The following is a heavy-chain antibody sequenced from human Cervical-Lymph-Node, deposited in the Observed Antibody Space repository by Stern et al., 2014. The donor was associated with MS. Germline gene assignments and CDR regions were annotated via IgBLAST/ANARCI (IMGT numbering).Heavy chain of an antibody. CDR3: ARVLSLAASDS. D-gene: IGHD6-13*01. Sequence: VQLVQSGAEIRKPGASVKISCEASGYTFTTYYIHWVRQAPGQGLEWMALFNPSGGKSTYAQRFQGRVTVTGDTSTSTVSLELTGLTSEDTAVYYGARVLSLAASDSWGQGTLVIVSS. V-gene: IGHV1-46*01. J-gene: IGHJ4*02. CDR2: FNPSGGKS. CDR1: GYTFTTYY.